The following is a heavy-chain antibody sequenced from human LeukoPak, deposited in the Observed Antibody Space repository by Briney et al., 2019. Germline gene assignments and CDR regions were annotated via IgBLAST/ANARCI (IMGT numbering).Heavy chain of an antibody. CDR2: ISYTASS. V-gene: IGHV4-59*03. CDR3: AAGFRPYYYYYMDV. CDR1: GGSISSYY. Sequence: PSETLSLTCTVSGGSISSYYWSWIRQSPGKGLEWIGYISYTASSNYSPSLKSRVTMSVDTSKNQFSLKLSSVTAADTAVYYCAAGFRPYYYYYMDVWGKGTTVTVPS. D-gene: IGHD3-10*01. J-gene: IGHJ6*03.